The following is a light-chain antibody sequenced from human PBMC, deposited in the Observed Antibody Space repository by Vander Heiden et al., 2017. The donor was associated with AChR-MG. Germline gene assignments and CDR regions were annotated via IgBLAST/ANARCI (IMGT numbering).Light chain of an antibody. CDR3: QQAHYFPLS. CDR1: QGLSSG. CDR2: NAS. J-gene: IGKJ4*01. Sequence: DILRTQSPSSVSASLGDRVSITCRASQGLSSGLAWYRQKPGKAPELLILNASTLQGGVPSRFSGSGSGTDFTLTISNRQPEDYSTYYCQQAHYFPLSFGGGTQVDVK. V-gene: IGKV1-12*01.